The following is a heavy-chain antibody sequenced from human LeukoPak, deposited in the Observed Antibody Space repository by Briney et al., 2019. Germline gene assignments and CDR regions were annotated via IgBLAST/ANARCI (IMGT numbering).Heavy chain of an antibody. J-gene: IGHJ4*02. CDR2: IAVGSCNT. CDR3: AAVFGSGYYYYFDY. Sequence: TSVKVSCNASGFTFTSSSMQWVRQARGQRLEWIGWIAVGSCNTNYAQKFQGRVTITRDMSTSTAYMELSSLRSEDTAVYYCAAVFGSGYYYYFDYWGRGTLVTVSS. CDR1: GFTFTSSS. D-gene: IGHD3-22*01. V-gene: IGHV1-58*02.